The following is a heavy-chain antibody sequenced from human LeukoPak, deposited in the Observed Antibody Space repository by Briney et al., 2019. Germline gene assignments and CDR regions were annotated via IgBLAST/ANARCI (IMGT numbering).Heavy chain of an antibody. CDR2: ISSSGSTI. V-gene: IGHV3-48*03. CDR3: ARGPAHYYGSGSYYLYNWFDP. D-gene: IGHD3-10*01. CDR1: GFTFGSYE. J-gene: IGHJ5*02. Sequence: GGSLRLSCAASGFTFGSYEMNWVRQAPGKGLEWVSYISSSGSTIYYADSVKGRFTISRDNAKNSLYLQMNSLRAEDTAVYYCARGPAHYYGSGSYYLYNWFDPWGQGTLVTVSS.